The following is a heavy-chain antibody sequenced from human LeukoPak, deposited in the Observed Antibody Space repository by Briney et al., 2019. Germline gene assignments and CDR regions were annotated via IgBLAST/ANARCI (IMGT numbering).Heavy chain of an antibody. D-gene: IGHD5-18*01. J-gene: IGHJ4*02. CDR1: GGTFSSYG. CDR3: ARVCGYGYGPYYFDY. Sequence: GASVKVSCKASGGTFSSYGISWVRQAPGQGLEWMGRIIPILGIANYAQKFQGRITITADKSTSTAYMELSSLRSEDTAVYYCARVCGYGYGPYYFDYWGQGTLVTVSS. CDR2: IIPILGIA. V-gene: IGHV1-69*04.